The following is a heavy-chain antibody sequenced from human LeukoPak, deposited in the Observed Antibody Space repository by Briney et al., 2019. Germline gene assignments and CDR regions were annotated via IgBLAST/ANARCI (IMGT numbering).Heavy chain of an antibody. CDR3: AKTRGYCSGGSCYSDY. D-gene: IGHD2-15*01. CDR2: IIGSGDNA. V-gene: IGHV3-23*01. J-gene: IGHJ4*02. Sequence: GGSLRLSCAASGFTCSSYAMTWIRQAPGKGLEWVSGIIGSGDNAYYADSVKGRGTISTDNSKKTVYVQMRSLRVEDTAVYYCAKTRGYCSGGSCYSDYWGLGTLVTVPS. CDR1: GFTCSSYA.